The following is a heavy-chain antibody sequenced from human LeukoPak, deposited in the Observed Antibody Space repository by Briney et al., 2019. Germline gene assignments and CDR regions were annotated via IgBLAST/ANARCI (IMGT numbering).Heavy chain of an antibody. D-gene: IGHD3-16*02. J-gene: IGHJ4*02. CDR1: GGTFSSYA. V-gene: IGHV1-69*05. CDR2: IIPIFGTA. Sequence: GASVKVSCKASGGTFSSYAISWVRQAPGQGLEWMGGIIPIFGTANYAQKFQGRVTITTDESTSTAYMELSSLRSEDTAVYYCARSAMITFGGVIVNPAFDYWGQGTLVTVSS. CDR3: ARSAMITFGGVIVNPAFDY.